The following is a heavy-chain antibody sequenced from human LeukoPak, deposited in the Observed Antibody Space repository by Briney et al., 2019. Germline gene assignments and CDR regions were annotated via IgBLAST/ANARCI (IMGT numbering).Heavy chain of an antibody. CDR3: ARASCGGPTYRGRDQFDV. J-gene: IGHJ3*01. Sequence: GTSLRLSCPASGLTLSTYAMVWVRQPPGKGLEGVAVFWYGGRTKEYTDSVKGRFNISRDDGKNSLYLQLNSTSPEDTAYYPSARASCGGPTYRGRDQFDVWGQGTMVTVSS. D-gene: IGHD2-21*01. V-gene: IGHV3-30*04. CDR2: FWYGGRTK. CDR1: GLTLSTYA.